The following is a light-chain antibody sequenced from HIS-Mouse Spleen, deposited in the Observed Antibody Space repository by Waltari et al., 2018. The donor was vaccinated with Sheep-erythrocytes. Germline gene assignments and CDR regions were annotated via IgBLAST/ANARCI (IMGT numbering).Light chain of an antibody. V-gene: IGLV2-23*02. CDR3: CSYAGSYNHV. Sequence: QSALTQPASVSGSPGPSITLPCTGTSSDVGSYNLFSWYQQHPGKAPNLMIYDVSKRPSGVPDRFSGSKSGNTASLTISGLQAEDEADYYCCSYAGSYNHVFATGTKVTVL. CDR2: DVS. CDR1: SSDVGSYNL. J-gene: IGLJ1*01.